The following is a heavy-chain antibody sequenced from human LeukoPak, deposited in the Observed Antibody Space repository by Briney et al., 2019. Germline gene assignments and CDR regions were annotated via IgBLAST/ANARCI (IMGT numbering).Heavy chain of an antibody. D-gene: IGHD1-26*01. CDR2: IKSKTDGGTT. V-gene: IGHV3-15*01. CDR3: ARAGYLWSGSYYNY. J-gene: IGHJ4*02. Sequence: GGSPRLSCATSGFTFNNAWMSWVRQAPGKGLEWVGRIKSKTDGGTTDYAAPLKGRFTISRHDSENTLYLQMNSLRAEDTAVYYCARAGYLWSGSYYNYWGQGTLVTVSS. CDR1: GFTFNNAW.